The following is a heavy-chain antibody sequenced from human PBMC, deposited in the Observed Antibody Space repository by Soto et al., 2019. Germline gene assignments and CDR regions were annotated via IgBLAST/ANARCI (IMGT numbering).Heavy chain of an antibody. Sequence: EVQLVESGGGLVQPGGSLRLACAASGFTVSSYDMHWVRHVTGKGLEWVSTLGAGGDTYFPDSVKGRFTISRENAKNSLYLQMNNLGAGDTAVYYCARGTMVRGTLDPGLSGPLDYWGQGTLVAVSS. CDR3: ARGTMVRGTLDPGLSGPLDY. V-gene: IGHV3-13*01. CDR1: GFTVSSYD. J-gene: IGHJ4*02. CDR2: LGAGGDT. D-gene: IGHD3-10*01.